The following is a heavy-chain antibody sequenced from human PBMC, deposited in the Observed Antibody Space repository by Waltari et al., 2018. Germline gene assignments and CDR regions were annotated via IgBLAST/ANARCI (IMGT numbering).Heavy chain of an antibody. CDR2: ISYTGAT. J-gene: IGHJ3*01. CDR3: ATYIGASVGTAAFDV. D-gene: IGHD5-12*01. V-gene: IGHV4-39*01. Sequence: QLQLQESGPGLVKPSETLSLTCAVSVGSLNSIRPSWGWIRQPPGQGLEWFGTISYTGATYSSPSLKSRVTISRDTSKNQLSLTLGSVTAADTALYYCATYIGASVGTAAFDVWGQGTMVTVSS. CDR1: VGSLNSIRPS.